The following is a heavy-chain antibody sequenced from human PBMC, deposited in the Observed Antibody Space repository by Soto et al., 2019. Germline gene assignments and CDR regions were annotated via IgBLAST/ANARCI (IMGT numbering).Heavy chain of an antibody. CDR1: GFTFSNYA. CDR2: INNNGGAT. D-gene: IGHD6-13*01. CDR3: VKDSSSWYYFDY. Sequence: GSLRLSCSASGFTFSNYAMHWVRQAPGKGLEYVSAINNNGGATYYADSVKGRFTISRDNSRNTLYLQMSSLRAEDTAVYYCVKDSSSWYYFDYWGQGTLVTAPQ. V-gene: IGHV3-64D*06. J-gene: IGHJ4*02.